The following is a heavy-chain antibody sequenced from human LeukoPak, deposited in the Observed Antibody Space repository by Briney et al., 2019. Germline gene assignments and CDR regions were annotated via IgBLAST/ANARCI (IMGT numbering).Heavy chain of an antibody. CDR2: IYTSGST. Sequence: SETLSLNCTVSGGSISSYYWSWIRQPPGKGLEWIGYIYTSGSTNYNPSLKSRVTISVDTSKNQFPLKLSSVTAADTAVYYCARRDGIAWFDPWGQGTLVTVSS. J-gene: IGHJ5*02. CDR1: GGSISSYY. V-gene: IGHV4-4*09. D-gene: IGHD6-13*01. CDR3: ARRDGIAWFDP.